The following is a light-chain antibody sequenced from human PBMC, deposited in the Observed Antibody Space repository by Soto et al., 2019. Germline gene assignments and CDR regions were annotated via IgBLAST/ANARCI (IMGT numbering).Light chain of an antibody. CDR1: SGDSSYI. CDR3: ETWDSNTRV. CDR2: LEGSGSY. Sequence: QLVLTQSSSASASLGSSVKVTCTLSSGDSSYIIAWHQQQPGKAPRYLMKLEGSGSYNKGSGVPDRFSGSSSGADRYLTISNLQSEDEADYYCETWDSNTRVFGTGTKLTVL. J-gene: IGLJ1*01. V-gene: IGLV4-60*03.